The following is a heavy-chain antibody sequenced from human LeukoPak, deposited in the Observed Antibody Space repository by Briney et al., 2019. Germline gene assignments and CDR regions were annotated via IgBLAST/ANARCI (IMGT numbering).Heavy chain of an antibody. J-gene: IGHJ4*02. CDR1: GGSISSGGYS. CDR3: ARDIRGGVNY. V-gene: IGHV4-30-2*01. D-gene: IGHD2-21*01. CDR2: IYHSGST. Sequence: KASQTLSLTCAVSGGSISSGGYSWSWIRQPPGKGLEWIGYIYHSGSTYYNPSLKSRVTISVDRSKNQFSLKLSSVTAADTAVYYCARDIRGGVNYWGQGTLVTVSS.